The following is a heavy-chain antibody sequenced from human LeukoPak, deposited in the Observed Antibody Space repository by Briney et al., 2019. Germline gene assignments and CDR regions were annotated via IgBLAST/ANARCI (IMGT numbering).Heavy chain of an antibody. V-gene: IGHV1-2*02. CDR3: ARDTDYYDSSGPGAFDI. Sequence: ASVKVSCKASGYTFTGYYMHWVRQAPGQGLEWMGWINPNSGGTNYAQKFQGRVTMTRDTSISTAYMELSRLRSDDTAVYYCARDTDYYDSSGPGAFDIWGQGTMVTVSS. J-gene: IGHJ3*02. CDR2: INPNSGGT. CDR1: GYTFTGYY. D-gene: IGHD3-22*01.